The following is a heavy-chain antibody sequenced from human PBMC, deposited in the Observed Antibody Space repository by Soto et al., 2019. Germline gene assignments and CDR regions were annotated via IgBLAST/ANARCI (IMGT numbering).Heavy chain of an antibody. J-gene: IGHJ3*02. D-gene: IGHD1-26*01. V-gene: IGHV1-18*01. CDR3: ARISLGPAPTDAFDI. Sequence: VASVKVSCKASGYTFTKFGISWVRQAPGQGLEWLGWLSTYREDRNYAQRVQDRVSMTTDTSTSTAYMELRTLISDDTAVYYCARISLGPAPTDAFDIWGQGTMVTVSS. CDR1: GYTFTKFG. CDR2: LSTYREDR.